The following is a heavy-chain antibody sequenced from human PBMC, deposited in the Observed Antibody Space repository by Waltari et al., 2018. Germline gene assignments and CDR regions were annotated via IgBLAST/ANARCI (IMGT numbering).Heavy chain of an antibody. J-gene: IGHJ4*02. CDR1: GFTFISYA. Sequence: EVQLLESGGGLVQPGGSLRLSCAASGFTFISYAISWVRQAHGKGLEWVSVIYSGGSTDYAYAVKCRVTISRDNSKNTLYLQMNSLRAEDTAVYYCAKGFWSGYYEGVPTDYWGQGTLVTVSS. CDR3: AKGFWSGYYEGVPTDY. V-gene: IGHV3-23*03. D-gene: IGHD3-3*01. CDR2: IYSGGST.